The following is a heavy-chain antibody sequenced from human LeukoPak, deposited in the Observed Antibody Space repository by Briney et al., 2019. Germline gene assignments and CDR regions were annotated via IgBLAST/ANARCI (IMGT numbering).Heavy chain of an antibody. J-gene: IGHJ6*02. D-gene: IGHD3-22*01. CDR3: ARDLLDDYYDSSGYSYYYYGMDV. CDR1: GGSISSSNW. Sequence: SGTLSLTCAVSGGSISSSNWWSWFRQPPGKGLEWIGEIYHSGSTNYNPSLKSRVTISVDKSKNQFSLKLSSVTAADTAVYYCARDLLDDYYDSSGYSYYYYGMDVWGQGTTVTVSS. CDR2: IYHSGST. V-gene: IGHV4-4*02.